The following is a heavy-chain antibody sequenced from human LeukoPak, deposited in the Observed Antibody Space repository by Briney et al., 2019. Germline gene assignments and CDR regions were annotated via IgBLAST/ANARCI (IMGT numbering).Heavy chain of an antibody. Sequence: GGSLRLSCAASGFTFSSSAMSWVRQAPGKGLEWVGHIKSVFDGGATDYTTPVKGRFTISRDNSKNTLFLQINSLKMDDTAVYYCATIDHLNWNFVNYYYYMDVWGKGTTVIVSS. D-gene: IGHD1-7*01. CDR3: ATIDHLNWNFVNYYYYMDV. CDR1: GFTFSSSA. CDR2: IKSVFDGGAT. J-gene: IGHJ6*03. V-gene: IGHV3-15*01.